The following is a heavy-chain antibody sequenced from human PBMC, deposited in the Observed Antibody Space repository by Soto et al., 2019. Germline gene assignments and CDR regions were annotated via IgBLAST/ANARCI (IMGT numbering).Heavy chain of an antibody. D-gene: IGHD3-22*01. CDR2: INHSGST. Sequence: NPSETLSLTCAVYGGSFSGYYWSWIRQPPGKGLEWIGEINHSGSTNYNPSLKSRVTISVDTSKNQFSLKLSSVTAADTAVYYCARGPLDSSGYYDNYWGQGTLVTVSS. CDR1: GGSFSGYY. J-gene: IGHJ4*02. CDR3: ARGPLDSSGYYDNY. V-gene: IGHV4-34*01.